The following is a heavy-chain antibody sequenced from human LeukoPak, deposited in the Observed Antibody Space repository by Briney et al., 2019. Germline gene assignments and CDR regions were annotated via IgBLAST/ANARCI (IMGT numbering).Heavy chain of an antibody. Sequence: AETLSLTCTVSGDSISSLSHYWAWIRQPPGKGLEWIGSVYHGGGYPYYNPSLKSRATTSVDTSKNQFSLMLTSVTAADTAVYYCARHYFIATSLLFFDRWGQGTLVSVSS. J-gene: IGHJ4*02. CDR1: GDSISSLSHY. CDR3: ARHYFIATSLLFFDR. CDR2: VYHGGGYP. D-gene: IGHD3-16*02. V-gene: IGHV4-39*01.